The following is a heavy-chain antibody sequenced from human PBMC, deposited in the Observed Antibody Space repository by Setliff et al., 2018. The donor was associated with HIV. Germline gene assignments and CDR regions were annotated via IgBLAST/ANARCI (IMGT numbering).Heavy chain of an antibody. CDR1: GGSISSGDYY. CDR3: ASYHLGKPYYGSGSYYLGDAFDI. D-gene: IGHD3-10*01. J-gene: IGHJ3*02. V-gene: IGHV4-30-4*08. Sequence: PSETLSLTCTVSGGSISSGDYYWSWIRQPPGKGLEWIGYIYYSGSTYYNPSLKSRVTISVDTSKNQFSLKLSSVTAADTAVYYCASYHLGKPYYGSGSYYLGDAFDIWGQGTMVTVSS. CDR2: IYYSGST.